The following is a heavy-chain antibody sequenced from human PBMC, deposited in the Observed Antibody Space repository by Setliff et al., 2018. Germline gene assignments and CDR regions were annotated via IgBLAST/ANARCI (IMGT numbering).Heavy chain of an antibody. Sequence: GGSLRLSCAASGFTFSSHGMSWVRQAPAKGLEWVSTITSDGGTTWYADSVKGRFTIYRDNSKNILYLQMNSLKNEDTALYYCMSTPSGTYSTYYYYYNMDVWGKGTQVTVSS. CDR2: ITSDGGTT. J-gene: IGHJ6*03. CDR3: MSTPSGTYSTYYYYYNMDV. D-gene: IGHD3-10*01. CDR1: GFTFSSHG. V-gene: IGHV3-23*01.